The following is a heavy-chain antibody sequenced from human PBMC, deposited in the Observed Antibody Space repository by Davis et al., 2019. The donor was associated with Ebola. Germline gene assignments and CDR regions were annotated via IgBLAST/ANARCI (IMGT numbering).Heavy chain of an antibody. CDR2: INPNSGGT. D-gene: IGHD6-19*01. V-gene: IGHV1-2*04. CDR3: ARGGIAVADSYGMDV. Sequence: AASVKVSCKASGYTFTSYYMHWVRQAPGQGLEWMGWINPNSGGTNYAQKFQGWVTMTRDTSTRTVYMELSSLRSEDTAVYYCARGGIAVADSYGMDVWGQGTTVTVSS. CDR1: GYTFTSYY. J-gene: IGHJ6*02.